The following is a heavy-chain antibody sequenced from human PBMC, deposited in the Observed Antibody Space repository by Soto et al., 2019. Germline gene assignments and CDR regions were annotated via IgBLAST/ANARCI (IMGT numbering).Heavy chain of an antibody. J-gene: IGHJ5*02. CDR1: GFTFSSYA. CDR2: ISYDGSKK. V-gene: IGHV3-30-3*01. D-gene: IGHD6-6*01. CDR3: ASLSIAARLP. Sequence: QVQLVESGGGVVQPGRSLRLSCAASGFTFSSYAMHWVRQAPGKGLEWVAVISYDGSKKYYADSVKGRFTISRDNSKNTLYLQMNSLRAEDTAVYYCASLSIAARLPWGQGTLVTVSS.